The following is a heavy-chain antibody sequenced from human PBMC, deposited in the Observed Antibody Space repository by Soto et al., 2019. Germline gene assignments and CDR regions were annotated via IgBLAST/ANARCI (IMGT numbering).Heavy chain of an antibody. V-gene: IGHV1-69*02. CDR1: GGTFSSYT. CDR2: IIPILGIA. Sequence: QVQLVQSGAEVKKPGSSVKVSCKASGGTFSSYTISWVRQAPGQGLEWMGRIIPILGIANYAQKFQGRVTIXXDKATSTAYMELSSLRSEDTAVYYCARGAAAGTVPWGQGTLVTVSS. D-gene: IGHD6-13*01. J-gene: IGHJ5*02. CDR3: ARGAAAGTVP.